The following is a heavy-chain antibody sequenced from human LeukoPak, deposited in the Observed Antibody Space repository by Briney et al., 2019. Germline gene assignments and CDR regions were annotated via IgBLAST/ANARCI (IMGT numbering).Heavy chain of an antibody. J-gene: IGHJ4*02. Sequence: GGSLRLSCAASGFTFSSYAMTWVRQAPGKGLEWVSTISTDVTSSADSVKGRFTISRDNSKDTLYLQMNSLRAEDTAVYYCAKNYRYFDNWGQGTLVTLSS. CDR1: GFTFSSYA. CDR2: ISTDVT. D-gene: IGHD1-7*01. V-gene: IGHV3-23*01. CDR3: AKNYRYFDN.